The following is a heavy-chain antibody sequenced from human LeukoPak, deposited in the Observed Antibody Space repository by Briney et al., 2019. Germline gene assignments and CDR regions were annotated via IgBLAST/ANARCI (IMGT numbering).Heavy chain of an antibody. J-gene: IGHJ4*02. V-gene: IGHV3-30*04. D-gene: IGHD3-3*01. CDR1: GFTFSQFA. CDR3: ARDSNSDFWSGYYTDYFDY. Sequence: GGSLRLSCAASGFTFSQFAVHWVRQAPGKGLEWVADISHDGRNTYYADSVKGRFTISRDNSKNTLYLQMNSLRTEDTAVYYCARDSNSDFWSGYYTDYFDYWGQGTLVTVSS. CDR2: ISHDGRNT.